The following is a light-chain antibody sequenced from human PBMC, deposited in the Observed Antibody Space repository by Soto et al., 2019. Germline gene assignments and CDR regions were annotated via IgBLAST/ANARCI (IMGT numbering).Light chain of an antibody. J-gene: IGLJ1*01. V-gene: IGLV7-43*01. CDR3: LLYYGGAQGGYV. CDR1: TGAVTSGYY. Sequence: QAVVTQEPSLTVSPGGTVTLTCASSTGAVTSGYYPNWFQQKPGRTPRALIYDTSNKHSWTPARFSGSLLGGKAALTLSGVQPEDEAEYYCLLYYGGAQGGYVFGTRTKVTVL. CDR2: DTS.